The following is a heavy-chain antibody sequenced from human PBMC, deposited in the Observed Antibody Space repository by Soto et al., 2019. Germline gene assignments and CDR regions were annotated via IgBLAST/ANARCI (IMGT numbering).Heavy chain of an antibody. D-gene: IGHD6-6*01. CDR1: GGSVSSSPYF. V-gene: IGHV4-39*01. J-gene: IGHJ5*02. Sequence: SETLSLTCTVFGGSVSSSPYFWGWIRQPPGKGLEWIGSIYYSGTTYYSPSLKSRVTISVDTSKNQFSLKLSSVTAADTAVYYCARRPSTSSPLNWFDPWGQGILVTVSS. CDR2: IYYSGTT. CDR3: ARRPSTSSPLNWFDP.